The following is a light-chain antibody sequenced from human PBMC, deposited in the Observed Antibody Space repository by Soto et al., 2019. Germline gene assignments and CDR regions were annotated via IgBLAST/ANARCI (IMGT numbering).Light chain of an antibody. CDR3: QQYATSPWT. V-gene: IGKV3-20*01. J-gene: IGKJ1*01. CDR2: AAS. CDR1: QSVNSNY. Sequence: ELVLTQSPGPLSLSPGERATLSCRASQSVNSNYLAWYQHRPGQAPRLLIYAASRRATGIPDRFSGSGSGTEFTLTISRLEPEDFAVFYCQQYATSPWTFGQGTKVDIK.